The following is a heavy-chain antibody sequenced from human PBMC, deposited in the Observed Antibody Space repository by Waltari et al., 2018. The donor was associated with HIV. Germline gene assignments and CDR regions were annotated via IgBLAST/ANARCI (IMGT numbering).Heavy chain of an antibody. Sequence: QVHLEQWGTGLLRTSETLSPTCAVYGGSFSGCYRGLLRQSPRRGLEWIGEVNHVGRTNYSPSLKGRVTVSVDTSKNQFSLTMRSVTAADTAVYYCARDSAPGLAVDDDDGEFFYYGLDVWGQGTTVTVSS. CDR1: GGSFSGCY. J-gene: IGHJ6*01. CDR3: ARDSAPGLAVDDDDGEFFYYGLDV. CDR2: VNHVGRT. D-gene: IGHD6-19*01. V-gene: IGHV4-34*01.